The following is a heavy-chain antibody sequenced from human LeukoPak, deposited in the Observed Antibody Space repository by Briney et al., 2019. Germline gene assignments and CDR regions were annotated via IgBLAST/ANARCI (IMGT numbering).Heavy chain of an antibody. D-gene: IGHD5-18*01. CDR2: ISGSGGST. CDR3: AKVDYSYGSGPFEY. V-gene: IGHV3-23*01. CDR1: GSTFSSYA. Sequence: GGSLRLSCAASGSTFSSYAMSWVRQAPGKGLEWVSAISGSGGSTHYADSVKGRFTISRDNSKNTLYLQMNSLRAEDTAVYYCAKVDYSYGSGPFEYWGKGPLVPVSS. J-gene: IGHJ4*02.